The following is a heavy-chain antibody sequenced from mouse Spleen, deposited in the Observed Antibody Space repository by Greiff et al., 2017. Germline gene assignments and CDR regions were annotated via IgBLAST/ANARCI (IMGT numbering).Heavy chain of an antibody. D-gene: IGHD2-1*01. CDR1: GFTFSSYA. Sequence: EVQLVESGGGLVKLGGSLKLSCAASGFTFSSYAMSWVRQTPEKRLEWVATISSGGGNTYYPDSVKGRFTISRDNAKNTLYLQMSSLKSEDTAMYYCARKKKYYGNTYWYFDVWGAGTTVTVSS. CDR2: ISSGGGNT. J-gene: IGHJ1*01. CDR3: ARKKKYYGNTYWYFDV. V-gene: IGHV5-9-3*01.